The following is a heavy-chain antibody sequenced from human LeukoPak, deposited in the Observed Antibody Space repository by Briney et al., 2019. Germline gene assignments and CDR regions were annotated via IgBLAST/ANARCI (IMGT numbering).Heavy chain of an antibody. J-gene: IGHJ4*02. Sequence: GGSLRLSCAPSGFTFGSHQMSWVRQAPGKGLEWVSYISESGSTKYYADSVRGRFTISRDNAKNSLYLQMNSLSAEDTAVYYCARGWRYGGLHFVYWGQGTLVTVSS. D-gene: IGHD5-12*01. CDR3: ARGWRYGGLHFVY. CDR1: GFTFGSHQ. V-gene: IGHV3-48*03. CDR2: ISESGSTK.